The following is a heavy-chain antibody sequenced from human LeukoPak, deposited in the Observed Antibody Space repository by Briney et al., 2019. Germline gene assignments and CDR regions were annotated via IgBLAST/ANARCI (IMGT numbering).Heavy chain of an antibody. D-gene: IGHD5-18*01. V-gene: IGHV3-48*03. Sequence: GGSLRLSCAASGFTFSSYEMNWVRQAPGKGLEWVSYISSSGSTIYYADSVKGRFTISRDNAKNSLYLQMNSLRAEDTAVYYCARGSDTAVDYYYYGMDVWGQGTTVTVSS. CDR1: GFTFSSYE. J-gene: IGHJ6*02. CDR2: ISSSGSTI. CDR3: ARGSDTAVDYYYYGMDV.